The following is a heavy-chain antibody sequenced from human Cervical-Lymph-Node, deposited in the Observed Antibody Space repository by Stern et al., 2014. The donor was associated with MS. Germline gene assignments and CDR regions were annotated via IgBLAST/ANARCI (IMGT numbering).Heavy chain of an antibody. V-gene: IGHV3-21*01. D-gene: IGHD5-18*01. J-gene: IGHJ3*02. CDR1: GFTFSNYN. CDR3: ARSGYTYGSDAFDI. Sequence: EVQLVESGGGLVKPGGSLRLSCAASGFTFSNYNMNWVRQAPGKGLECVSSISSSSSYIYYADSVKGRFTLSRDNAKNSLYLQMNSLRAEDTAVYYCARSGYTYGSDAFDIWGQGTMVTVSS. CDR2: ISSSSSYI.